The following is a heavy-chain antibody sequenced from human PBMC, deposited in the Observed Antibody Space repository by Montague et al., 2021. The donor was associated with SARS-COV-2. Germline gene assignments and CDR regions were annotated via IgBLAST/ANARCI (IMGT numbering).Heavy chain of an antibody. D-gene: IGHD1-26*01. J-gene: IGHJ3*02. CDR2: IYWDDK. Sequence: PPLVKPTQTLTLTCTFSGLSLSTSGVGVGWIRQPPGKALEWLALIYWDDKRYSPSLKSRLTITKDTSKNQVVLTMTNMDPVDTATYYCAHRRGLLLSDAFDIWGQGTMVTVSS. CDR1: GLSLSTSGVG. CDR3: AHRRGLLLSDAFDI. V-gene: IGHV2-5*01.